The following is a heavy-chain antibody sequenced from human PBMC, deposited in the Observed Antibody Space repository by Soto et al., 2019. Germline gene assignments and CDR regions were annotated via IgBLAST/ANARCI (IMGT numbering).Heavy chain of an antibody. J-gene: IGHJ5*02. D-gene: IGHD2-2*01. V-gene: IGHV3-30*18. CDR3: AKDITLVPAANWFDP. CDR1: GFTFSSYG. Sequence: GGSLRLSCAASGFTFSSYGMHWVRQAPGKGLEWVAVISYDGSNKYYADSVKGRFTISRDNSKNTLYLQMNSLRAEDTAVYYCAKDITLVPAANWFDPWGQGTLVTVSS. CDR2: ISYDGSNK.